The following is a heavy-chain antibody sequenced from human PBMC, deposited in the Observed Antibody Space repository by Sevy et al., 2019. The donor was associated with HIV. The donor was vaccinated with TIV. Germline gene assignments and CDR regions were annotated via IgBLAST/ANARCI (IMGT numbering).Heavy chain of an antibody. CDR3: ARESSGWYGLGNGFDP. D-gene: IGHD6-19*01. CDR2: ISAYNGNT. Sequence: ASVKVSCKASGYTFTRYGISWVRQAPGQGLEWMGWISAYNGNTNYAQKLQGRVTMTTDTSTSTAYMELRSLRSDDTAVYYCARESSGWYGLGNGFDPRGQGTLVTVSS. J-gene: IGHJ5*02. V-gene: IGHV1-18*01. CDR1: GYTFTRYG.